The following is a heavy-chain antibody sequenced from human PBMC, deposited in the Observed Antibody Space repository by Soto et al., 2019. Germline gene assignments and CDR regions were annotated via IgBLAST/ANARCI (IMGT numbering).Heavy chain of an antibody. D-gene: IGHD6-13*01. CDR1: VGPISRGGYY. J-gene: IGHJ6*02. CDR2: IYYSGST. V-gene: IGHV4-31*03. Sequence: TPSLTSTVSVGPISRGGYYWSWIRQHPGKGLEWIGYIYYSGSTYYNPSLTSRVTISVDTYNNQFSLKLSSVTAADTAVYYCARVGTASVGMDVWGQWTTATRSS. CDR3: ARVGTASVGMDV.